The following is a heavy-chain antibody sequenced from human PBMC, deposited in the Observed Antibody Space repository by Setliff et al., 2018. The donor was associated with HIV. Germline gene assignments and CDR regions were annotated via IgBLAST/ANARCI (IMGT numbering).Heavy chain of an antibody. CDR3: AKDRGEVPTAFFDY. CDR1: GFTFSTYA. J-gene: IGHJ4*02. D-gene: IGHD2-2*01. V-gene: IGHV3-23*01. CDR2: ISGGGYTT. Sequence: PGGSLRLSCAASGFTFSTYAMSWVRQAPGKGLEWVSGISGGGYTTYYADSVKGRFTIPRDNSKNTIYLQMNSLRAEDTAVYYCAKDRGEVPTAFFDYWGQGTLVTVSS.